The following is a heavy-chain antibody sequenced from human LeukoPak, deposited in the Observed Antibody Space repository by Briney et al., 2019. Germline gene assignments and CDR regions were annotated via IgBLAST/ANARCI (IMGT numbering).Heavy chain of an antibody. CDR3: ARAPAQWLVQYFDY. CDR2: IWYDGSNK. V-gene: IGHV3-33*01. Sequence: GRSLRLSCAASGFTFSSYGMHWVRQAPGKGLEWVAVIWYDGSNKYYAGSVKGRFTISRDNSKNTLYLQMNSLRAEDTAVYYCARAPAQWLVQYFDYWGQGTLVTVSS. CDR1: GFTFSSYG. J-gene: IGHJ4*02. D-gene: IGHD6-19*01.